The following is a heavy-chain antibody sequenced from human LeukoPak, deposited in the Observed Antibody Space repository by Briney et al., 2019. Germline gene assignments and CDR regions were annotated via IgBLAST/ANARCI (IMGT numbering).Heavy chain of an antibody. V-gene: IGHV3-7*01. Sequence: GGSLRLSCAASGFTFSSYWMSWVRQAPGKGLEWVANIKQDGSEKYYVDSVKGRFTISRDNAKNSLYLQMNSLRAEDTAVYYCARDRLGNTMIRGVINPPPYWGQGTLVTVSS. J-gene: IGHJ4*02. CDR1: GFTFSSYW. D-gene: IGHD3-10*01. CDR2: IKQDGSEK. CDR3: ARDRLGNTMIRGVINPPPY.